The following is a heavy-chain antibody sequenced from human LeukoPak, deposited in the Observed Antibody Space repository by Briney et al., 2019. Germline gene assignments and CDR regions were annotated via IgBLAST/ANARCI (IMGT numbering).Heavy chain of an antibody. CDR3: ARGWLTNTFDY. D-gene: IGHD6-19*01. CDR2: ISSSGSST. CDR1: GFTFSNYE. V-gene: IGHV3-48*03. J-gene: IGHJ4*02. Sequence: GGSLRLSCATSGFTFSNYEMSWVRQTPGKGLEWVSYISSSGSSTYYADSVKGRFTISRDNAKSSLCLQMDSLRAGDTAVYYCARGWLTNTFDYWGQGTLVTVSS.